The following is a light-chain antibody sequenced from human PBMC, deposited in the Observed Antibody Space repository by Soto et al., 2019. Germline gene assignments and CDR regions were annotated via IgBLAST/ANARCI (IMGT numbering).Light chain of an antibody. V-gene: IGLV2-11*01. Sequence: QSALTQPRSVSGSPGQSVTISCTGTSSYVGGYNYVSWYQQHPGKAPKLMIYDVTKRPSGVPDRFSGSKSGNTASLTISGLQAEDEADYYCCSYAGSYTFFSATGTKVPV. J-gene: IGLJ1*01. CDR3: CSYAGSYTFF. CDR1: SSYVGGYNY. CDR2: DVT.